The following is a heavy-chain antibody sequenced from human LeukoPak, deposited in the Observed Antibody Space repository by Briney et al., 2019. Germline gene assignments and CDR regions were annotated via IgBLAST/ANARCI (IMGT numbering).Heavy chain of an antibody. CDR2: ISGSGSST. Sequence: GGSLRLSCAASGFTFSIYDMSRVRQAPGKGLEWVSAISGSGSSTYYADSVKGHFTISRDNSKNTLFLQPNSLRVEDTAIYYCAKGGYNYNYLFDYWGQGALVTVSS. V-gene: IGHV3-23*01. CDR3: AKGGYNYNYLFDY. D-gene: IGHD5-18*01. J-gene: IGHJ4*02. CDR1: GFTFSIYD.